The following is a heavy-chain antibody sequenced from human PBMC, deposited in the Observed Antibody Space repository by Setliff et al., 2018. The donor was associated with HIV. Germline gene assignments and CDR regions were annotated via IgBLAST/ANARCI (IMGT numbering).Heavy chain of an antibody. CDR1: GGSISSGGYY. Sequence: SETLSLTCTVSGGSISSGGYYWSWIRQHPGKGLEWIGYIYYSGSTYYNPSLKSRVLISVDTSKNQFSLKLFSVTAADTAVYYCARHGGGGWYERVGLYFDYWGQGTLVTVSS. V-gene: IGHV4-39*01. D-gene: IGHD6-19*01. CDR2: IYYSGST. CDR3: ARHGGGGWYERVGLYFDY. J-gene: IGHJ4*02.